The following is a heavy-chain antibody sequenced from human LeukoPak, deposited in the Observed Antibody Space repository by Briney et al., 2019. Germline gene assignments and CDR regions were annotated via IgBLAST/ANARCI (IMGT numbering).Heavy chain of an antibody. V-gene: IGHV3-43*02. D-gene: IGHD3-22*01. CDR1: GFTFDDYA. CDR2: ISGDGGST. CDR3: ARDLYYYDSGAYYTGDY. Sequence: GESLKISCAASGFTFDDYAMHWVRQAPGKGLEWVSVISGDGGSTFYADSVKGRFTISRDNSKNSLYLQMNSLRTEDTALYYCARDLYYYDSGAYYTGDYWGQGTLVTVSS. J-gene: IGHJ4*02.